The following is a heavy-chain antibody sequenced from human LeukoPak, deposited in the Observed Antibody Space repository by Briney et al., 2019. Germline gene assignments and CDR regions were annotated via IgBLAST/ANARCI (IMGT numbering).Heavy chain of an antibody. Sequence: GGSLRLSCSASGFTFSTNSMHWVRQVPGKGLEWVSGINWNGGSTGFADSVKGRFTISRDNAKNSLYLQMNCLRAEDTALYYCARAGNSYNLDYWGQGTLVTVSS. CDR2: INWNGGST. J-gene: IGHJ4*02. CDR1: GFTFSTNS. D-gene: IGHD4-23*01. V-gene: IGHV3-20*04. CDR3: ARAGNSYNLDY.